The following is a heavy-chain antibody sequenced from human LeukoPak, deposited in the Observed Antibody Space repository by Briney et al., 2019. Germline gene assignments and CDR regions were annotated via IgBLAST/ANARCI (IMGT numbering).Heavy chain of an antibody. J-gene: IGHJ4*02. D-gene: IGHD2-15*01. CDR2: ISGSGGST. CDR3: AKESLGYCSGGSCYEPLDY. CDR1: GFTFSSYA. V-gene: IGHV3-23*01. Sequence: GGSLRLSCAASGFTFSSYAMSWVRQAPGKGLEWVSAISGSGGSTYYADSVKGRFTISRDNSKNTLYLQMNSLRAEDTAVYYCAKESLGYCSGGSCYEPLDYWGQGTLVTVSS.